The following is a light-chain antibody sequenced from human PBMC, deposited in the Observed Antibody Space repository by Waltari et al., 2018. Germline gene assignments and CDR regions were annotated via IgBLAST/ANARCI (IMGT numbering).Light chain of an antibody. CDR2: AAS. Sequence: EIVMTQSPATLSVSPGERATLSCRASQSVANNVAWYQQKPGQAPRILIYAASVRASGVPPRFSASGSGTVFTLTISSLQSEDFALYHCQQYNNWPPFTFGQGTKLEIK. CDR1: QSVANN. J-gene: IGKJ2*01. V-gene: IGKV3-15*01. CDR3: QQYNNWPPFT.